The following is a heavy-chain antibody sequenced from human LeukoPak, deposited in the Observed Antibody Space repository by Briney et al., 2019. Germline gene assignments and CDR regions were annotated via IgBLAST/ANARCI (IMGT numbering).Heavy chain of an antibody. J-gene: IGHJ4*02. CDR3: ARALWGDGYSYGYGDY. Sequence: ASVKVSCKASGGTFNTYAISWVRQAPGQGLDWMGRIIPILGITNYAQKFQGRVTITADKSTTTAYMELSSLRSEDTAVYYCARALWGDGYSYGYGDYWGQGTLVTVSS. CDR1: GGTFNTYA. D-gene: IGHD5-18*01. CDR2: IIPILGIT. V-gene: IGHV1-69*10.